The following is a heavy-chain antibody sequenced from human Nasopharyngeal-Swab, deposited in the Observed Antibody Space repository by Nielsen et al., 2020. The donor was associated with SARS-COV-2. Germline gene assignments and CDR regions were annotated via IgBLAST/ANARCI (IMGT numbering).Heavy chain of an antibody. J-gene: IGHJ5*02. CDR2: IYTSGTT. CDR1: GGSISSGDFY. D-gene: IGHD4-17*01. V-gene: IGHV4-61*02. Sequence: SETLSLTCSVSGGSISSGDFYWSWILQPAGKGLEWIGRIYTSGTTNYNPSLKSRVTISVDTSKNQFSLKLSSVTATDTALYYCAREELGGDYNWFDPWGQGTLVTVSS. CDR3: AREELGGDYNWFDP.